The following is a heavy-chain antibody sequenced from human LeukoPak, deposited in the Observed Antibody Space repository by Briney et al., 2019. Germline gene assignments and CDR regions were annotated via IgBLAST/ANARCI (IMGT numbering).Heavy chain of an antibody. CDR3: ARGLASYYGSGIAN. D-gene: IGHD3-10*01. CDR1: GGSFSGYY. J-gene: IGHJ4*02. Sequence: PSETLSLTCAVYGGSFSGYYWSWIRQPPGKGLEWIGEINHSGSTYYNPSLKSRVTISVDTSKNQFSLKLSSVTAADTAVYYCARGLASYYGSGIANWGQGTLVTVSS. V-gene: IGHV4-34*01. CDR2: INHSGST.